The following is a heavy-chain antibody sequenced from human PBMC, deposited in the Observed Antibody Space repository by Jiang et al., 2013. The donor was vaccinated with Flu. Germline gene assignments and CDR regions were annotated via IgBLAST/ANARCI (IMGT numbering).Heavy chain of an antibody. CDR3: ARGLRLLWFGESGPNPYYMDV. CDR2: IYYSGST. J-gene: IGHJ6*03. Sequence: GLVKPSETLSLTCTVSGGSISSHYWSWIRQPPGKGLEWIGYIYYSGSTNYNPSLKSRVTISVDTSKNQFSLKLSSVTAADTAVYYCARGLRLLWFGESGPNPYYMDVWGKGTTVTVSS. V-gene: IGHV4-59*11. D-gene: IGHD3-10*01. CDR1: GGSISSHY.